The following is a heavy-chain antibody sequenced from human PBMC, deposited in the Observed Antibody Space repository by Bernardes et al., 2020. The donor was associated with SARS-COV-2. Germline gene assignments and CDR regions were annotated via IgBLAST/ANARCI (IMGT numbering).Heavy chain of an antibody. CDR1: GFTFSNAW. Sequence: GGSLRLSCAASGFTFSNAWMNWVRQAPGKGLEWVGHIKSKTDGGTTDYSAPVKVRFTISGDDSKNTMYLQMNSLKTEDTAVYYCTTGAEIYYDSSGFSYYFDFWGQGTLVTVSS. V-gene: IGHV3-15*07. CDR2: IKSKTDGGTT. D-gene: IGHD3-22*01. J-gene: IGHJ4*02. CDR3: TTGAEIYYDSSGFSYYFDF.